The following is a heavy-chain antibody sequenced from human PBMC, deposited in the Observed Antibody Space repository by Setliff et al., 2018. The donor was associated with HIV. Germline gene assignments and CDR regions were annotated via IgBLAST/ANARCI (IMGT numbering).Heavy chain of an antibody. Sequence: ASVKVSCKASGYSFPNYAIHWVRLAPGQRLEWMGWIKPASGDTQYSQKFQGRVTITRDTSASKVYMEVSRLKSEDTAVYFCGRNGCSGGSYFCDLDPWGQGTLVTVSS. V-gene: IGHV1-3*01. D-gene: IGHD2-21*02. CDR2: IKPASGDT. J-gene: IGHJ5*02. CDR1: GYSFPNYA. CDR3: GRNGCSGGSYFCDLDP.